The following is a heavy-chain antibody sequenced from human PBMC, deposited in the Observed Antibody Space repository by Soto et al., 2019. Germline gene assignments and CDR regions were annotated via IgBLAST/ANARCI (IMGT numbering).Heavy chain of an antibody. CDR2: ISAYNGNT. CDR3: AKDKSPYYYDSSGSSY. CDR1: GYRFTSYG. J-gene: IGHJ4*02. V-gene: IGHV1-18*01. D-gene: IGHD3-22*01. Sequence: ASVKVSCKASGYRFTSYGISWVRQAPGQGLECMGWISAYNGNTNYAQKLQGRVTMTTDTSTSTAYMELRSLRSDDTAVYYCAKDKSPYYYDSSGSSYWGQGTLVTVSS.